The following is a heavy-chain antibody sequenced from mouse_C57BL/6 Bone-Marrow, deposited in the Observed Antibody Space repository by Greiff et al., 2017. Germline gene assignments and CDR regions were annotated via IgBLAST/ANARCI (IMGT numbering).Heavy chain of an antibody. J-gene: IGHJ2*01. CDR2: IDPNSGGT. Sequence: VQLQQSGPELVKPGASVKISCKASGYTFTSYWMHWVKQRPGRGLEWIGRIDPNSGGTKYNEKFKSKATLTVDKPSSTAYMQLSSLTSEDSAVYYCARDLTTVVPFDYWGQGTTLTVSS. CDR1: GYTFTSYW. D-gene: IGHD1-1*01. CDR3: ARDLTTVVPFDY. V-gene: IGHV1-72*01.